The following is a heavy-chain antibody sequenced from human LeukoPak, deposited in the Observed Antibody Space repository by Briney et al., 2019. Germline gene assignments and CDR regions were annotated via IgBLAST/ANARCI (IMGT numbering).Heavy chain of an antibody. J-gene: IGHJ5*02. Sequence: GASVKVSCKASGYTFTGYYMHWVRQAPGQGLEWMGWINPNSGGTNYAQKFQGRVTMTRDTSISTAYMELSRLRSDDTAVYYCARDKDVLRFPGQFDPWGQGTLVTVSS. V-gene: IGHV1-2*02. CDR1: GYTFTGYY. CDR3: ARDKDVLRFPGQFDP. D-gene: IGHD3-3*01. CDR2: INPNSGGT.